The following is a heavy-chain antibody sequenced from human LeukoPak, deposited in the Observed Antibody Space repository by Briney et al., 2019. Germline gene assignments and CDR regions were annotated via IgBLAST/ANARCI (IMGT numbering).Heavy chain of an antibody. D-gene: IGHD1-26*01. CDR2: INPCGGST. V-gene: IGHV1-46*01. CDR1: GYTFTSYY. Sequence: ASVKVSCQASGYTFTSYYMHWVRQAAGQGLEWMGIINPCGGSTSYAHKFQGRVTMARDTSPSTVYMELSSPTAAATAVYSCAGTLVGAASLDYWGQGTLVTVSS. J-gene: IGHJ4*02. CDR3: AGTLVGAASLDY.